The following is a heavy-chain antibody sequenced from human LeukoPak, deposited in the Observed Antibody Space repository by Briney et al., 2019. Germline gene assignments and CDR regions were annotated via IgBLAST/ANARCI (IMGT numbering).Heavy chain of an antibody. CDR2: IKSRTDGGTT. J-gene: IGHJ5*02. V-gene: IGHV3-15*01. D-gene: IGHD2-2*01. CDR3: ATPGRLPEDANWFAP. Sequence: PGGSLRLSCAASGFTFSSYWMGWVRQAPGKGLEWVGRIKSRTDGGTTDYAAPVKGRFTISRDDSENTLCLQMKSLKNEGTAGYYCATPGRLPEDANWFAPWDQGTLVTVSS. CDR1: GFTFSSYW.